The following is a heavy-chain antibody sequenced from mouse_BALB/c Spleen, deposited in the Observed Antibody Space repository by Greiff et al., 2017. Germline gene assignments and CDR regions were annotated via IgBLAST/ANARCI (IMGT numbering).Heavy chain of an antibody. Sequence: VKLQESGPGLVAPSQSLSITCTVPGFSLTSYGVSWVRQPPGKGLEWLGVIWGSESTNSHSALISRLSISKDNSKSQVFLKLNSLQTDDTATYYWAKHLLLREGSCFGYWGQGTTLTVTS. D-gene: IGHD1-1*01. CDR2: IWGSEST. CDR3: AKHLLLREGSCFGY. CDR1: GFSLTSYG. V-gene: IGHV2-3*01. J-gene: IGHJ2*01.